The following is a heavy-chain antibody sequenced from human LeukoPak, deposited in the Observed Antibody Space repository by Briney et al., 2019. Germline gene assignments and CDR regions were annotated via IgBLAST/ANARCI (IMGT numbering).Heavy chain of an antibody. V-gene: IGHV3-21*01. CDR3: ARVGYCSSSTCRNYFDY. Sequence: GGSLRLSCAASGFTFSSYAMSWVRQAPGKGLEWVSSITDSTNYIYYADSVKGRFTISRDNAKNSLYLQMNSLRAEDTAVYYCARVGYCSSSTCRNYFDYWGQGTLVTVSS. J-gene: IGHJ4*02. D-gene: IGHD2-2*01. CDR1: GFTFSSYA. CDR2: ITDSTNYI.